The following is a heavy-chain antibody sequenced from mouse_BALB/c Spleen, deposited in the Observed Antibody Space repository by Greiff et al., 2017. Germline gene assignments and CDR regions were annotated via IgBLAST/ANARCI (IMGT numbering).Heavy chain of an antibody. CDR3: ARQLYRYDDYAMDY. V-gene: IGHV5-6-2*01. CDR1: GFTFSSYY. CDR2: INSNGGST. Sequence: EVKLQESGGGLVKLGGSLKLSCAASGFTFSSYYMSWVRQTPEKRLELVAAINSNGGSTYYPDTVKGRFTISRDNAKNTLYLQMSSLKSEDTALYYCARQLYRYDDYAMDYWGQGTSVTVSS. J-gene: IGHJ4*01. D-gene: IGHD2-14*01.